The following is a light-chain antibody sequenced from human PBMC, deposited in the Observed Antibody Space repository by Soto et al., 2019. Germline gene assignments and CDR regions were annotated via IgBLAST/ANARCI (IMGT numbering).Light chain of an antibody. CDR1: SSNIGAGYD. J-gene: IGLJ2*01. CDR2: GNS. Sequence: QSVLTQPPSVSGATGQRVTISCTGSSSNIGAGYDVHWYQQLPGTAPKLLIYGNSNRPSGVPDRFSGSKSGTSASLAITGIQAEDEADYYCQSYDSSLSVVVFGGGTKLTVL. V-gene: IGLV1-40*01. CDR3: QSYDSSLSVVV.